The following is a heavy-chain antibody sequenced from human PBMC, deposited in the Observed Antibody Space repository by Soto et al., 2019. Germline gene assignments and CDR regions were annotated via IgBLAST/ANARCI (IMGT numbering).Heavy chain of an antibody. D-gene: IGHD3-10*01. J-gene: IGHJ6*02. Sequence: SETLSLTCTVSGGSISSYYWSWIRQPPGKGLEWIGYIYYSGSTYYNPSLKSRVTISVDTSKNQFSLKLSSVTAADTAVYYCARDQLRGGDYYGMDVWGQGTTVTVSS. CDR1: GGSISSYY. CDR3: ARDQLRGGDYYGMDV. CDR2: IYYSGST. V-gene: IGHV4-59*12.